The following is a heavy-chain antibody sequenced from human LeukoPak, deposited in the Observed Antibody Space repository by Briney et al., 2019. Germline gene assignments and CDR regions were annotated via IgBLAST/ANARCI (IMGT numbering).Heavy chain of an antibody. J-gene: IGHJ3*02. CDR1: GSTFDDYA. Sequence: GGSLRLSCAASGSTFDDYAMHWVRQAPGKGLEWVSGISWNSGSIGYADSVKGRFTISRDNAKNSLYLQMNSLRAEDTALYYCAREYQLWFGEETFDIWGQGTMVTVSS. V-gene: IGHV3-9*01. CDR3: AREYQLWFGEETFDI. D-gene: IGHD3-10*01. CDR2: ISWNSGSI.